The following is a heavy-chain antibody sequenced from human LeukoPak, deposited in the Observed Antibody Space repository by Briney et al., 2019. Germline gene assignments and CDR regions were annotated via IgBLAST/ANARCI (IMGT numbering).Heavy chain of an antibody. CDR2: FDPEDGET. V-gene: IGHV1-24*01. J-gene: IGHJ4*02. D-gene: IGHD6-13*01. CDR3: ATVYSSSWYYFDY. CDR1: GYTLTELS. Sequence: WASVKVSCKVSGYTLTELSMHWVRQAPGKGLEWMGGFDPEDGETIYARKFQGRVTMTEDTSTDTAYMELSSLRSEDTAVYYCATVYSSSWYYFDYWGQGTLVTVSS.